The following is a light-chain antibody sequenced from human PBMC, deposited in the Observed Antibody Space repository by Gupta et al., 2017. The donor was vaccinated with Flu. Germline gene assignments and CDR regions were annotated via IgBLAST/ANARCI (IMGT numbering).Light chain of an antibody. V-gene: IGKV1-39*01. CDR1: QNIDES. Sequence: DIQLTQSPSSLSAAVGDRATITCRASQNIDESLNWYQQRPGQSPTPLIYHASTLENGVPSRFSGSGSGTDFTLSINNLQREDFATYHCQQTDVAPFTFGQGTRLDI. CDR3: QQTDVAPFT. J-gene: IGKJ5*01. CDR2: HAS.